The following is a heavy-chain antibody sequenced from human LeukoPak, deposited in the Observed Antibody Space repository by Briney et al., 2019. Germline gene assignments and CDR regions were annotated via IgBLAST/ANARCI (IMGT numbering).Heavy chain of an antibody. V-gene: IGHV4-61*05. CDR1: GGSISSSTYY. CDR3: ARVVVGGAFDI. D-gene: IGHD3-10*01. J-gene: IGHJ3*02. CDR2: IYFSGGT. Sequence: PSETLSLTCTVSGGSISSSTYYWGWIRQPPGKGLDWIGYIYFSGGTNHNPSLKSRVTISVDTSKNQFSLKLSSVTAADTAVYYCARVVVGGAFDIWGQGAMVTVSS.